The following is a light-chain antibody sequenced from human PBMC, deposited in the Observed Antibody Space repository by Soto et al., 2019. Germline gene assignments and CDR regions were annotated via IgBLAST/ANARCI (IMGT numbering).Light chain of an antibody. J-gene: IGKJ1*01. CDR1: QGIGYD. CDR3: LQDYRYPWT. V-gene: IGKV1-6*01. CDR2: PSS. Sequence: AIQMTQSPSSLSASVGDRVTITCRASQGIGYDLGWYQQKPGKAPKLLIYPSSRLQNGVPSRFSGGGAGTDFILTISSLQPEDFATYYCLQDYRYPWTFGQGTKVEIK.